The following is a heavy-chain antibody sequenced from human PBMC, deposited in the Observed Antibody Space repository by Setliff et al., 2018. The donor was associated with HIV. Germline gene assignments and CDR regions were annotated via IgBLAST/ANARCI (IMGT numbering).Heavy chain of an antibody. CDR1: GYTFATYG. V-gene: IGHV1-18*01. CDR2: ISAFNGPT. J-gene: IGHJ3*01. D-gene: IGHD3-16*01. Sequence: CKASGYTFATYGISWLRQAPGQGLEWMGWISAFNGPTNYAQKFQGRVTITPDTSASTAYMELRSLRSDDTAVYYCARDDGGYNYAEAFDVWGQGTMVTVSS. CDR3: ARDDGGYNYAEAFDV.